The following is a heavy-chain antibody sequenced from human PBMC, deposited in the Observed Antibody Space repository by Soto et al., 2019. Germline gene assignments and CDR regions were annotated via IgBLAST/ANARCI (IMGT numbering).Heavy chain of an antibody. J-gene: IGHJ6*02. CDR1: GLTFSTYG. D-gene: IGHD6-13*01. Sequence: EVQLVESGGGLVKPGGSLRLSCAASGLTFSTYGMNWVRQAPGKGLEWVSSISSGGEYVGYADSVKGRLTISRDNAKNSGFLKLESLRGEETAVYYCATEGAAGAAMGVWGQGTTVTVSS. CDR2: ISSGGEYV. CDR3: ATEGAAGAAMGV. V-gene: IGHV3-21*01.